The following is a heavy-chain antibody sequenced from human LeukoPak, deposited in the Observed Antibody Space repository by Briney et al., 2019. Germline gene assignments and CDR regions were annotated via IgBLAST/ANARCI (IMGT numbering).Heavy chain of an antibody. CDR3: ARDGHYDILTGYFQD. J-gene: IGHJ1*01. CDR2: ISYDGSNK. V-gene: IGHV3-30-3*01. Sequence: TGGSLRLSCAASGFIFSSYAMHWVRQAPGKGLEWVAVISYDGSNKYYADSVKGRFTISRDNSKNSLYLQMNSLRAEDTAVYYCARDGHYDILTGYFQDWGQGTLVTVSS. CDR1: GFIFSSYA. D-gene: IGHD3-9*01.